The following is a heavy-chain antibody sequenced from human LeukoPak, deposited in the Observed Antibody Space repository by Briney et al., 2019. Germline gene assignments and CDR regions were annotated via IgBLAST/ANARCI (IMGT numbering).Heavy chain of an antibody. CDR2: ISSSGSTI. D-gene: IGHD2-2*01. J-gene: IGHJ4*02. CDR3: ARGKSRLVDSFDC. CDR1: GFTFSSYW. V-gene: IGHV3-48*04. Sequence: GGSLRLSCAASGFTFSSYWMSWVRQAPGKGLEWVSYISSSGSTINYADSVKGRFTISRDNAKNSLYLQINSLRADDTAVYYCARGKSRLVDSFDCWGQGTLVTVSS.